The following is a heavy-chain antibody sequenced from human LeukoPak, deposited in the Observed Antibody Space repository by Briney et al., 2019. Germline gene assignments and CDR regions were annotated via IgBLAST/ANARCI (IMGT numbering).Heavy chain of an antibody. Sequence: GGSLRLSCAASGLTVSSNCMSWVRQAPGKGLEWVSVIYSGGSTYYADSVKGRFTISRDNSKNTLYLQMNSLRAEDTAVYYCATLLYSTGPGYFDYWGQGTLVTVSS. J-gene: IGHJ4*02. CDR2: IYSGGST. CDR3: ATLLYSTGPGYFDY. CDR1: GLTVSSNC. D-gene: IGHD2-2*01. V-gene: IGHV3-53*01.